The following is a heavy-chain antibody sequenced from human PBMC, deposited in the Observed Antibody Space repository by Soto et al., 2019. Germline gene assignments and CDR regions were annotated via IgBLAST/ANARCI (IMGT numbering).Heavy chain of an antibody. Sequence: VKVSCKASGYTFTTYDISWVRQAPGQGLEWMGWISPYNGNTNYAQKFQDRVTMTTDTSTSTAYMEVRSLRSDDTAVYYCARILTTDWYFDLWGRGTLVTVSS. CDR3: ARILTTDWYFDL. V-gene: IGHV1-18*01. CDR1: GYTFTTYD. CDR2: ISPYNGNT. J-gene: IGHJ2*01. D-gene: IGHD4-17*01.